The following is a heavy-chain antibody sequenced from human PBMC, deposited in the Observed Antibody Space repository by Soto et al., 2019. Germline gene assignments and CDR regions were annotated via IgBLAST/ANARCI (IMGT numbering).Heavy chain of an antibody. D-gene: IGHD3-3*01. CDR1: GGTFSSYA. CDR2: IIPIFGTA. CDR3: ARENDFWSGSGYYYYGMDV. Sequence: QVPLVQSGAEVKKPGSSVKVSCKASGGTFSSYAISWVRQAPGQGLEWMGGIIPIFGTANYAQKFQGRVTITADESTSTAYMELSSLRSEDTAVYYCARENDFWSGSGYYYYGMDVWGQGTTATVSS. V-gene: IGHV1-69*01. J-gene: IGHJ6*02.